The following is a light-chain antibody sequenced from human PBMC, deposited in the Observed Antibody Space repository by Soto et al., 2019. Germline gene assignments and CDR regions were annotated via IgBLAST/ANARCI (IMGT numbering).Light chain of an antibody. CDR1: SSDVGGYNY. CDR3: YSYAGTYAFV. V-gene: IGLV2-11*01. CDR2: DVS. J-gene: IGLJ1*01. Sequence: QSALTQPRSVSGSPGQSVTISCTGTSSDVGGYNYVSWYQQHPDKAPKLMIYDVSVRPSGVPDRFSGSKFGNAASLTISGLQAEDEADYYCYSYAGTYAFVFGTGTKVTVL.